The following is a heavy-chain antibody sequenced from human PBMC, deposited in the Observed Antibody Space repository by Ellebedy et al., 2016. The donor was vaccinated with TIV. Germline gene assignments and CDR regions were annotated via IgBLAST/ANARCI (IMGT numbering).Heavy chain of an antibody. CDR3: ARETFNDVDMKLWGIFDI. CDR1: ELTVSSNY. Sequence: GESLKISCPPSELTVSSNYMSWVRQAPGKGLEWVSVIGIDSTTYYADSVKGRFTISRDKSKNTLYLEMNSLRAEDTAVYYCARETFNDVDMKLWGIFDIWGQGTVVAVSS. V-gene: IGHV3-66*01. D-gene: IGHD3-10*01. J-gene: IGHJ3*02. CDR2: IGIDSTT.